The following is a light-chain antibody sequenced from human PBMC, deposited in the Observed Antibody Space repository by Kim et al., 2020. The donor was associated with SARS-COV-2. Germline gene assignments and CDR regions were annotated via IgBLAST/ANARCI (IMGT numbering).Light chain of an antibody. CDR3: QQYRSYPWT. CDR2: EAS. CDR1: RSIGGL. V-gene: IGKV1-5*03. J-gene: IGKJ1*01. Sequence: DIQMTQSPSSLSASVGDRVTITCRASRSIGGLLAWYQQKPGKAPKLLIYEASTLKSGVPSRFSGSGSETEFTLTTSSLQPDDFATYYCQQYRSYPWTLGQGTKVEIK.